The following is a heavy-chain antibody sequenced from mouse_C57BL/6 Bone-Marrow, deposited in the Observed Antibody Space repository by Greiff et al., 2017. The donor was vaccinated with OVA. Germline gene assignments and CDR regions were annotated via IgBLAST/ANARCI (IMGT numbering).Heavy chain of an antibody. V-gene: IGHV1-4*01. J-gene: IGHJ3*01. CDR1: GYTFTSYT. CDR2: INPSSGYT. Sequence: QVQLQQSGADLARPGASVKMSCKASGYTFTSYTMHWVKQRPGQGLEWIGYINPSSGYTKYNQKFKDKATLTADKSSSTAYMQLSSLTSEDSAVYYCARRGTAFAWFAYWGQGTLVTVSA. CDR3: ARRGTAFAWFAY. D-gene: IGHD3-3*01.